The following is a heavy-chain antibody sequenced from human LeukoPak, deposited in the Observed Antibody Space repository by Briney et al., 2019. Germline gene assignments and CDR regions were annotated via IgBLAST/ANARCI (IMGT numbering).Heavy chain of an antibody. Sequence: GGSLRLSCGASGFTLSSYTMHWVRRAPGKGLECVSAISHDGISTYYASSVKGRFTISRDSSKSTLYLQMDSLRPEDMAIYYCARETDGGLDYWGWGTRVIVSS. CDR1: GFTLSSYT. CDR2: ISHDGIST. D-gene: IGHD4-23*01. V-gene: IGHV3-64*01. CDR3: ARETDGGLDY. J-gene: IGHJ4*02.